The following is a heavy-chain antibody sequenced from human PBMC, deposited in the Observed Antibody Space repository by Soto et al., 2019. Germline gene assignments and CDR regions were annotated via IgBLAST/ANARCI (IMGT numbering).Heavy chain of an antibody. CDR3: AHRVRRTVFGLVTTTAIYFDF. CDR1: GFSLTTSGVG. D-gene: IGHD3-3*01. CDR2: IYWDDDK. J-gene: IGHJ4*02. Sequence: QITLNESGPTVVRPTETLTLTCRFSGFSLTTSGVGVGWIRQSPGKAPEWLALIYWDDDKRYSASLKSRLTTTKDTSKNQVVLTVSDLDPTDTATYYCAHRVRRTVFGLVTTTAIYFDFWGQGTPVAVSS. V-gene: IGHV2-5*02.